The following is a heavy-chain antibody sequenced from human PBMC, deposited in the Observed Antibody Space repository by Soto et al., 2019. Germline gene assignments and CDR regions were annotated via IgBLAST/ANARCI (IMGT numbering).Heavy chain of an antibody. CDR1: GFTFSSYW. Sequence: EVQLVESGGSLVQPGGSLRLSCAASGFTFSSYWMSWVRQAPGKGLEWVANMKQDGIEKYYVDSVKSRFTISRDNAKNSLYLQMNSLRAEDTAVYYCARNPPMTRGNGMDVWGQGTTVTVSS. D-gene: IGHD3-10*01. J-gene: IGHJ6*02. CDR2: MKQDGIEK. V-gene: IGHV3-7*03. CDR3: ARNPPMTRGNGMDV.